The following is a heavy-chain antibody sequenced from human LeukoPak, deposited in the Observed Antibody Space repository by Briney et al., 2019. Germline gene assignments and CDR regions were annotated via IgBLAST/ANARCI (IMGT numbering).Heavy chain of an antibody. CDR3: ARGSDDYDYVWDDSGY. CDR2: IYPGDSDT. CDR1: GYSFTSYW. J-gene: IGHJ4*02. V-gene: IGHV5-51*01. D-gene: IGHD3-16*01. Sequence: GESLKISCKGSGYSFTSYWIGWVRQVPGKGLEWMGIIYPGDSDTRYSPSFQGQVTISADKSISTAYLQWSSLKASDTAMYYCARGSDDYDYVWDDSGYWGQGTLVTVSS.